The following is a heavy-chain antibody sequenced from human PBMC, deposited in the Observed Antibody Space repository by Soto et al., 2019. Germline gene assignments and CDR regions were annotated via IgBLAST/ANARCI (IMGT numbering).Heavy chain of an antibody. CDR1: GYSFTSYW. CDR3: ARRTTGYYSYGMDV. Sequence: PGESLKISRKGSGYSFTSYWISWVRQMPGKGLEWMGRIDPSDSYTNYSPSFQGHVTISADKSISTAYLQWSSLKASDTAMYYCARRTTGYYSYGMDVWGQGTTVTVSS. V-gene: IGHV5-10-1*01. CDR2: IDPSDSYT. D-gene: IGHD3-9*01. J-gene: IGHJ6*02.